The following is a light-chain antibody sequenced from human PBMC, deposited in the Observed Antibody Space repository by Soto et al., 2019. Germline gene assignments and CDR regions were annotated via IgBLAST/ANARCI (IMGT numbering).Light chain of an antibody. CDR2: KAS. J-gene: IGKJ2*01. CDR3: QQYDSYPVT. Sequence: DIQMTQIPSTLSASVGDRVTITCRASQTISSWLAWYQQKPGKAPDLLIYKASNLESGVPSRFSGSGSGTEFTLTISSLQPDDFATYNCQQYDSYPVTFGQGTKLEI. CDR1: QTISSW. V-gene: IGKV1-5*03.